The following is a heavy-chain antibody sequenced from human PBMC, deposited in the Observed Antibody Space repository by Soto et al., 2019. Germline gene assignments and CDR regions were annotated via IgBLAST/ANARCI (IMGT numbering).Heavy chain of an antibody. CDR1: GDPISGSKW. V-gene: IGHV4-4*02. J-gene: IGHJ6*02. Sequence: SETLSLTCAVSGDPISGSKWWTWVRQTPGKGLEWIGKIDQNGITNYNPSLESRVTILKDNSKNQLSLKLTSVTAVDSAVYYCARLNRDYYYYGMDVWGQGATVTVSS. CDR3: ARLNRDYYYYGMDV. CDR2: IDQNGIT.